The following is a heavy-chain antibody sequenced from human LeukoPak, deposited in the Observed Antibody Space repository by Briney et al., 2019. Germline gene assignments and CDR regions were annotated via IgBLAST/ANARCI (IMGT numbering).Heavy chain of an antibody. J-gene: IGHJ3*02. D-gene: IGHD2-15*01. CDR3: ARGGYHHGFDI. CDR2: IDNDGSDT. CDR1: GFTFNTYW. V-gene: IGHV3-74*01. Sequence: GGSLRLSCAASGFTFNTYWLHWVRQAPGEGLVWVARIDNDGSDTIYADSVKGRFTISRDNAKSTLYLQMNSLKAEDTAVYYCARGGYHHGFDIWGQGTMVTVSS.